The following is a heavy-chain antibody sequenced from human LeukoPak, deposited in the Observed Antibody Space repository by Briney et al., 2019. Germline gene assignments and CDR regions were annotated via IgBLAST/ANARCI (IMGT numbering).Heavy chain of an antibody. CDR3: ARAPLLWFGELFSYYFDY. J-gene: IGHJ4*02. CDR1: GFTVSRNH. V-gene: IGHV3-66*01. CDR2: IYSVGAT. Sequence: GGSLRLSCAASGFTVSRNHMNWVRQAPGKGLEWLSIIYSVGATYYADSVKGRFTISRDNAKNSLYLQMNSLRAEDTAVYYCARAPLLWFGELFSYYFDYWGQGTLVTVSS. D-gene: IGHD3-10*01.